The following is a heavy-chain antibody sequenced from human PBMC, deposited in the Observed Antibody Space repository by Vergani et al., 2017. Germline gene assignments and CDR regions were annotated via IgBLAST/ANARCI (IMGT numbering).Heavy chain of an antibody. V-gene: IGHV3-23*01. CDR3: AKAGMVGANYGIANYYYYYYMDV. Sequence: EVQLLESGGGLVKHGGSLRLSCADSGGNVSRYAMSWVRQAPGKGLEWVSAIRGSGGSTYYADSVKGRFTISRDKSKNTLYLQMNSLRAEDTAVYYCAKAGMVGANYGIANYYYYYYMDVWGKGTTVTVSS. D-gene: IGHD6-13*01. CDR2: IRGSGGST. J-gene: IGHJ6*03. CDR1: GGNVSRYA.